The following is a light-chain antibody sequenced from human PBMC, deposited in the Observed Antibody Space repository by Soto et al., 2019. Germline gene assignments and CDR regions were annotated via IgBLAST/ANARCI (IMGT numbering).Light chain of an antibody. CDR2: AAS. V-gene: IGKV1-39*01. Sequence: DIQMTQSPSSLSASVGDRVTITCRASQSISSYLNWYQQKPGKAPKLLIYAASSLQSGVPSRFSGSGSGTDFTLTISSLQPEDFATYYCQQSYRTLLYTFGKGTKLEIK. J-gene: IGKJ2*01. CDR3: QQSYRTLLYT. CDR1: QSISSY.